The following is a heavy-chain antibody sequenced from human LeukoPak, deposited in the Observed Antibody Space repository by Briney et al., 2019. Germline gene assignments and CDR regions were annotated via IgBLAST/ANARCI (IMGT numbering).Heavy chain of an antibody. CDR2: INHSGST. V-gene: IGHV4-34*01. D-gene: IGHD6-6*01. J-gene: IGHJ4*02. CDR3: ARTSSSSFHY. Sequence: PSETLSLTCTVSGGSISSYCWSWIRQPPGKGLEWIGEINHSGSTNYNPSLKSRVTISVDTSKNQFSLKLSSVTAADTAVYYCARTSSSSFHYWGQGTLVTVSS. CDR1: GGSISSYC.